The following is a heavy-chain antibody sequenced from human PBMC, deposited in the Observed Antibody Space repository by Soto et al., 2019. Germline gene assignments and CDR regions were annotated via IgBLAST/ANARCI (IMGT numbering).Heavy chain of an antibody. Sequence: RGESLKISCQVSGYTFTIYWIGWVRQMPGKGLEWMGTIYPSDSDTRYSPSFQGQVTISADQSINTAYLQWDSLKASDTAIYYCARPANTVADHFDLWGQGTPVTVSS. D-gene: IGHD4-17*01. CDR2: IYPSDSDT. CDR1: GYTFTIYW. CDR3: ARPANTVADHFDL. V-gene: IGHV5-51*01. J-gene: IGHJ4*02.